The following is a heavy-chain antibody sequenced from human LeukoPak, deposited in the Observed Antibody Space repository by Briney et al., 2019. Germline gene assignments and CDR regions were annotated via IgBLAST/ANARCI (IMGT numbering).Heavy chain of an antibody. CDR1: GFTFINAW. D-gene: IGHD1-26*01. CDR2: IKAKAHGGTT. V-gene: IGHV3-15*01. CDR3: TTDGVGIEGATFDY. J-gene: IGHJ4*02. Sequence: PGRSLRLSCAASGFTFINAWMAWVRQAPGKGLEWVGRIKAKAHGGTTDYAAPVKGRFTISRDDSKNTLYLQMNSLKTEDTAVYYCTTDGVGIEGATFDYWGQGTLVTVSS.